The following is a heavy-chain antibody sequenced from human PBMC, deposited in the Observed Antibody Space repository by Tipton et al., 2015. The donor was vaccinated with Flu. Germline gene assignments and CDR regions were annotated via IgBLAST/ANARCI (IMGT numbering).Heavy chain of an antibody. CDR2: IFHTGST. V-gene: IGHV4-38-2*02. D-gene: IGHD4-17*01. J-gene: IGHJ4*02. Sequence: TLSLTCTISGHSISSDYYWGWIRQSPGKGLEWIGNIFHTGSTYHNPSLKSRVTISVDTSKNQFSLKLSSVTAADTAVYYCARETTTVTTIDYWGQGTLVTVSS. CDR1: GHSISSDYY. CDR3: ARETTTVTTIDY.